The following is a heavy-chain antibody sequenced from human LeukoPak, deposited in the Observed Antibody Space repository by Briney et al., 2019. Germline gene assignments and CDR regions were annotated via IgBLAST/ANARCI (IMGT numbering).Heavy chain of an antibody. CDR3: ARVEYSGSAAIDY. J-gene: IGHJ4*02. CDR2: IYYSGST. V-gene: IGHV4-31*03. CDR1: GGSISSGGYY. Sequence: KASETLSLTCTVSGGSISSGGYYWSWIRQHPGKGLEWIGYIYYSGSTYYNPSLKSRVTISVDTSKNQFSLKLSSVTTADTAVYYCARVEYSGSAAIDYWGQGTLVTVSS. D-gene: IGHD6-6*01.